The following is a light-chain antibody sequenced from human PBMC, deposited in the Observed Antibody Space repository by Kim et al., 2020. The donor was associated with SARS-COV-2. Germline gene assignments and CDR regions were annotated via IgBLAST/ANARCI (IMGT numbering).Light chain of an antibody. J-gene: IGLJ2*01. CDR2: RNN. CDR1: SSNIGSNY. V-gene: IGLV1-47*01. Sequence: SSSFPPVPRVTISCSGSSSNIGSNYVYWYQQLPGTAPKLLIYRNNQRPSGVPDRFSGSQSGTSASLAISGLRSEDEADYYCAAWDDSLSVVFGGGTQLTVL. CDR3: AAWDDSLSVV.